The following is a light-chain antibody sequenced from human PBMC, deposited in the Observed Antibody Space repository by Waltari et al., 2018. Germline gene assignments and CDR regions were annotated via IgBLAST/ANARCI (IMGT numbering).Light chain of an antibody. V-gene: IGKV3-11*01. J-gene: IGKJ4*01. CDR1: ESVSRY. CDR3: QQRSLWPLT. CDR2: DTA. Sequence: EIVLTQSPATLSLFAGERATLSCRASESVSRYLGWYQQKPGQAPRLLIYDTAIRATGVPARFIGSGYGTDFTLTISSLEPEDFALYFCQQRSLWPLTFGGGTKVEI.